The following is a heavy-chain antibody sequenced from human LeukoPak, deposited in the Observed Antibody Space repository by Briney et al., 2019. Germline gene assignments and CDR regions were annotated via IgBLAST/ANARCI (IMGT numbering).Heavy chain of an antibody. Sequence: GASVKVSCKASGYTFTAYYMHWVRQAPGQGLEWMGGIIPICGTANYAQKFQGRVTITADESTSTAYMELSSLRSEDTAVYYCAVYYDSKGAFDIWGQGTMVPVSS. CDR1: GYTFTAYY. J-gene: IGHJ3*02. D-gene: IGHD3-22*01. V-gene: IGHV1-69*13. CDR3: AVYYDSKGAFDI. CDR2: IIPICGTA.